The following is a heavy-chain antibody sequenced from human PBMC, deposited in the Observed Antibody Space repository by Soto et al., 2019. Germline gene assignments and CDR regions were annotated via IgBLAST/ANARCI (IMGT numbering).Heavy chain of an antibody. Sequence: KTSETLSLTCTVSGGSISSSSYYWGWIRQPPGKGLEWIGSIYYSGSTYYNPSLKSRVTISVDTSKNQFSLKLSSVTAADTAVYYCARLSHYRIDYWGQGTLVTVSS. CDR2: IYYSGST. V-gene: IGHV4-39*01. CDR3: ARLSHYRIDY. D-gene: IGHD1-26*01. CDR1: GGSISSSSYY. J-gene: IGHJ4*02.